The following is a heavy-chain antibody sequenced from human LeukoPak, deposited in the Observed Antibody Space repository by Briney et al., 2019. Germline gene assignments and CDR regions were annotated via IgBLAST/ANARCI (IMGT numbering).Heavy chain of an antibody. Sequence: GGSLRLSCAASGFSFRRYWLHWVRQGPGKGLVWVSRINSDGTITNYADSVEGRFTISRDNAENTLYLQMNSLRAEDTAVYYCASGVGTEDDYWGQGTQVTVSS. J-gene: IGHJ4*02. V-gene: IGHV3-74*01. CDR2: INSDGTIT. CDR3: ASGVGTEDDY. CDR1: GFSFRRYW. D-gene: IGHD7-27*01.